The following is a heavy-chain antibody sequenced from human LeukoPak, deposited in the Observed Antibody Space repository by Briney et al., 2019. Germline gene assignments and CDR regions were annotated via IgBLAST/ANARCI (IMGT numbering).Heavy chain of an antibody. CDR2: IKSKSDGGTA. J-gene: IGHJ4*02. CDR1: GITFSNAW. D-gene: IGHD4-17*01. V-gene: IGHV3-15*01. CDR3: TIDDGDYGGGFDY. Sequence: GGSLRLSCAASGITFSNAWMSWVRQAPGKGLEWVGRIKSKSDGGTADYAAPVKGKFTISRDDSKNTVYLQMNSLKTEDTAVYYCTIDDGDYGGGFDYWGQGTLVTVSS.